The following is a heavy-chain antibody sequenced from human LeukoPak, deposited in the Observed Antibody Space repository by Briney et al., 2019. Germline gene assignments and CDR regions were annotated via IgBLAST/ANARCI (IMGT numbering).Heavy chain of an antibody. V-gene: IGHV3-74*01. Sequence: TWGSLRLSCVASGFTFSSYWMHWVRQAPGKGLVWVSRINSDGSSTNYADSVKGRFTISRDNAKNTLYLQMNSLRAEDTAVYYCARDRGSFTGYYDSSGYVFWGQGTLVTVSS. CDR3: ARDRGSFTGYYDSSGYVF. D-gene: IGHD3-22*01. J-gene: IGHJ4*02. CDR1: GFTFSSYW. CDR2: INSDGSST.